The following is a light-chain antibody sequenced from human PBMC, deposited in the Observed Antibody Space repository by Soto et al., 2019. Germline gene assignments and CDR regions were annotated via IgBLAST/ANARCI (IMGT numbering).Light chain of an antibody. Sequence: IQLTQSPSSLSASVGDRVTITCRASQDIAIYLAWYQKKPGEAPKLLIYAASTLYGGVPSRFRGSGSGTDFALTITSLQAEDFATYYCQQLRMYPSTFGGGNKVEIK. V-gene: IGKV1-9*01. CDR1: QDIAIY. J-gene: IGKJ4*01. CDR3: QQLRMYPST. CDR2: AAS.